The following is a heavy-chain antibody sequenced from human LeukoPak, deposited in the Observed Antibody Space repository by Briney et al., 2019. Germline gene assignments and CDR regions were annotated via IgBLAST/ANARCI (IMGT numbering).Heavy chain of an antibody. V-gene: IGHV4-34*01. Sequence: SGTLSLTCAVYGGSFSGYYWSWLRQPPGKGLEWIGEINHSGSTNYNPSLKSRVTISVDTSKNQFSLKLSSVTAADTAVYYCARGPRIYYDFWSGYFRKAQYYFDYWGQGTLVTVSS. CDR2: INHSGST. D-gene: IGHD3-3*01. CDR1: GGSFSGYY. CDR3: ARGPRIYYDFWSGYFRKAQYYFDY. J-gene: IGHJ4*02.